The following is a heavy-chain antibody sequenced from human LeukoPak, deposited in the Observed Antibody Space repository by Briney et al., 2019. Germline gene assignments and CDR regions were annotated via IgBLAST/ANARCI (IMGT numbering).Heavy chain of an antibody. D-gene: IGHD3-9*01. CDR2: INHSGST. Sequence: SETLSLTCAVYGGSFSGYYWSWIRQPPGKGLEWIGEINHSGSTNYNPSLKSRVTISVDTSKNQFSLKLSSVTAADTAVYYCARGNSYDILTGYPSSFFYVYWGQGTPVTVSS. J-gene: IGHJ4*02. V-gene: IGHV4-34*01. CDR3: ARGNSYDILTGYPSSFFYVY. CDR1: GGSFSGYY.